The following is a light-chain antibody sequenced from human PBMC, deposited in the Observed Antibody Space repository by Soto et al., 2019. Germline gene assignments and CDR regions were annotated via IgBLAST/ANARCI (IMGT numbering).Light chain of an antibody. Sequence: EIVLTQSPATLSLSPGERATLSCRTSQSVGSSLAWYQQKPGQPPRLLIYDSSNRAAGIPGRFSGSGSGTDFTLTISDVQPEDFALYYCHQRQSWPRTFGQGTKVDIK. CDR1: QSVGSS. CDR2: DSS. V-gene: IGKV3-11*01. CDR3: HQRQSWPRT. J-gene: IGKJ1*01.